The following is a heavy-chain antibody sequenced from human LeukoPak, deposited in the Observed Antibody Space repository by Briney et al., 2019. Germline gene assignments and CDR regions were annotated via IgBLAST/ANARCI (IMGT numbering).Heavy chain of an antibody. D-gene: IGHD3-10*01. Sequence: ASVKVSCKASGYTFTSYDINWVRQATGQGLEWMGWMNPNSGNTGYAQKFQGRVTMTRNTSISTAHMELSSPRSEDTAVYYCARSRFSRRITMVRGVIMFDYWGQGTLVTVSS. CDR2: MNPNSGNT. CDR3: ARSRFSRRITMVRGVIMFDY. CDR1: GYTFTSYD. J-gene: IGHJ4*02. V-gene: IGHV1-8*01.